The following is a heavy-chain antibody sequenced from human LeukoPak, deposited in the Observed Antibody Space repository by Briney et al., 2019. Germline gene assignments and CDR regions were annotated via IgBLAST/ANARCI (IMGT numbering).Heavy chain of an antibody. D-gene: IGHD4-23*01. CDR2: ILYDGSND. CDR3: ARDDYGGIHWYFDS. Sequence: GGSLRLSCATSGFTFNSYAVHWLRQAPGKGLEWVAVILYDGSNDYYADSVKGRFTISRDNSKNMLYLQMNSLRVEDTAMYYCARDDYGGIHWYFDSWGRGTLVTVSS. J-gene: IGHJ2*01. V-gene: IGHV3-30-3*01. CDR1: GFTFNSYA.